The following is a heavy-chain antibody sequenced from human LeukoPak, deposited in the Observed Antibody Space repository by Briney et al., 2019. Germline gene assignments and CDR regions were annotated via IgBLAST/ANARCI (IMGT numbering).Heavy chain of an antibody. V-gene: IGHV4-30-4*01. Sequence: SETLSLTCTVSGGSISSGDYYWSWIRQPPGKGLEWIGYIYYSGSTYYNPSLKSRVTISVDTSKNQSSLKLSSVTAADTAVYYCARVRGASMVRGVVDYWGQGTLVTVSS. J-gene: IGHJ4*02. CDR3: ARVRGASMVRGVVDY. CDR1: GGSISSGDYY. D-gene: IGHD3-10*01. CDR2: IYYSGST.